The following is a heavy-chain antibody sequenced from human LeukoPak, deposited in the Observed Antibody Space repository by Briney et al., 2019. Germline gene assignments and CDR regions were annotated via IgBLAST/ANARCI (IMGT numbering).Heavy chain of an antibody. CDR3: ARALWFGETFPAY. CDR2: ISSSSSTI. CDR1: GFSFSSYG. Sequence: GGSLRLSCAASGFSFSSYGMHWVRQAPGKGLQWVSYISSSSSTIYYADSVKGRFTISRDNAKNSLYLQMNSLRAEDTAVYCARALWFGETFPAYWGQGTLVTVSS. V-gene: IGHV3-48*01. D-gene: IGHD3-10*01. J-gene: IGHJ4*02.